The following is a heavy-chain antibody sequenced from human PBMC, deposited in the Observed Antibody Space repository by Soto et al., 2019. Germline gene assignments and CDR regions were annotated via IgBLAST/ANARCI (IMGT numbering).Heavy chain of an antibody. V-gene: IGHV1-69*02. J-gene: IGHJ6*03. CDR2: IIPILGIA. CDR3: ARREGYCSSTRSLKAHYYYYMDV. CDR1: GGTFSSYT. D-gene: IGHD2-2*01. Sequence: QVQLVQSGAEVKKPGSSVKVSCKASGGTFSSYTISWVRQAPGQGLEWMGRIIPILGIANYAQKFQGRVTITADKSASTAYMELSSLRSEDTAVYYCARREGYCSSTRSLKAHYYYYMDVWGKGTTVTVSS.